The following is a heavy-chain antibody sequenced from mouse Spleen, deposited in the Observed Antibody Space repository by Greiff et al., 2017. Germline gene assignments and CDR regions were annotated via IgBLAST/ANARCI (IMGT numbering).Heavy chain of an antibody. J-gene: IGHJ3*01. Sequence: EVQLVESGGGLVKPGGSLKLSCAASGFTFSSYAMSWVRQTPEKRLEWVATISSGGSYTYYPDSVKGRFTISRDNAKNTLYLQMSSLRSEDTAMYYCARRDWDEAYWGQGTLVTVSA. CDR1: GFTFSSYA. D-gene: IGHD4-1*01. CDR3: ARRDWDEAY. CDR2: ISSGGSYT. V-gene: IGHV5-9-3*01.